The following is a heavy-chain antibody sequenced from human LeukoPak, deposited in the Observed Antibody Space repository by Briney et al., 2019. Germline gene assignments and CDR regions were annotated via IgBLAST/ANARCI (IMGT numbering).Heavy chain of an antibody. J-gene: IGHJ4*02. CDR2: IKQDGSEK. CDR3: AREGIAAAGDH. D-gene: IGHD6-13*01. CDR1: GFTFDSYW. V-gene: IGHV3-7*04. Sequence: GGSLRLSCATSGFTFDSYWMSWVRQAPGKGLEWVANIKQDGSEKYYVDSVKGRFAISRDNAKNSLYLQMNSLRGEDTAVYYCAREGIAAAGDHWGQGTLVTVSS.